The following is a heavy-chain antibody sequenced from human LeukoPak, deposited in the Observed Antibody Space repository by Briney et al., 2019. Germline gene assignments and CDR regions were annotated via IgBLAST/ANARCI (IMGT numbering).Heavy chain of an antibody. V-gene: IGHV3-7*01. D-gene: IGHD1-1*01. CDR3: ARDPENGALDI. CDR1: GFGFSSSW. CDR2: IDPTGGAI. Sequence: GGSRRLSGAASGFGFSSSWMSWVRQPPGKGLEWVADIDPTGGAIVYVDSVKGRFTISRDNAKSSVYLQMSGLRAEDSAAYYCARDPENGALDIWGQGTMVTVSS. J-gene: IGHJ3*02.